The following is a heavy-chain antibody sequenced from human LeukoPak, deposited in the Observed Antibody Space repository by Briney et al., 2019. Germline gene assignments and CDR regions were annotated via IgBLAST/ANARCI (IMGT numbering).Heavy chain of an antibody. CDR1: GFSFGDYA. J-gene: IGHJ4*02. Sequence: GGSLRLSCAGSGFSFGDYAMAWFRQAPGKGLEWVGFIKSKAQDGTTKYAASVKDRFIISRDDSKSIAYLQMNSLQTEDTAVYYCTRDRPIDYWGQGTLVIVSS. CDR3: TRDRPIDY. CDR2: IKSKAQDGTT. V-gene: IGHV3-49*03.